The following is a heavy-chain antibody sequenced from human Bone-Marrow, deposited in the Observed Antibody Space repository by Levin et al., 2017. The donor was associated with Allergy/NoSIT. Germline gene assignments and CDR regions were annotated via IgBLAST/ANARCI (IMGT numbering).Heavy chain of an antibody. CDR1: GFSFSDSW. CDR3: IKDCGRCNSGGYDFEY. CDR2: ISDHGRKI. V-gene: IGHV3-74*01. Sequence: GGSLRLSCAASGFSFSDSWMHWVRQVPGKGLLWVARISDHGRKIDYADSVKGRFTISRDDARGTLYLQMNSLTVEDTAVYYCIKDCGRCNSGGYDFEYWGQGVLVTVSS. D-gene: IGHD2-21*01. J-gene: IGHJ4*02.